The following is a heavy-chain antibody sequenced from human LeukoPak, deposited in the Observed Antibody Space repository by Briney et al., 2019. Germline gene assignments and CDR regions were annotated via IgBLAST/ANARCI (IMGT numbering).Heavy chain of an antibody. CDR3: ARSLATSYYYMDV. V-gene: IGHV3-30*04. CDR1: GFTFSNYA. D-gene: IGHD5-12*01. CDR2: ISYDGSNK. J-gene: IGHJ6*03. Sequence: GGSLRLSCAASGFTFSNYAMHWVRQAPGKGMESAAVISYDGSNKYYADSVKGRFTISRDNSKNTLYLQMSSLRAEDTAVYYCARSLATSYYYMDVWGKGTTVTVSS.